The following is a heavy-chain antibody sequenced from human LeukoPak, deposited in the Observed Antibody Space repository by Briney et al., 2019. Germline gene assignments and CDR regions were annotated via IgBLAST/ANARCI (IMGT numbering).Heavy chain of an antibody. Sequence: GGSLRLSCAASGFTFSSYAKSWVRQARGKGLEWVSAISGSGGSTYYADSVKGRFTISRDNSKNTLYLQMNSLRAEDTAVYYCVKVVGYCSGGSCYSGYYYYGMDVWAQGTTVTVSS. J-gene: IGHJ6*02. CDR1: GFTFSSYA. D-gene: IGHD2-15*01. CDR2: ISGSGGST. V-gene: IGHV3-23*01. CDR3: VKVVGYCSGGSCYSGYYYYGMDV.